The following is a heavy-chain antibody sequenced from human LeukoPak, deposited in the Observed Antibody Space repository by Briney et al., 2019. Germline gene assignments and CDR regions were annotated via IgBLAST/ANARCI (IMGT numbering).Heavy chain of an antibody. D-gene: IGHD3/OR15-3a*01. CDR1: GGSICTVGYY. V-gene: IGHV4-31*03. Sequence: SETLSLTCTLSGGSICTVGYYWSWIRRTPGDGLEWIGYIYFSVTPSYNPSRKSRVTISVDTPKNLFSLKLSSVPPTHTPGYFCARAVVKWTYYTDGWGQGTLVTVSS. CDR3: ARAVVKWTYYTDG. J-gene: IGHJ4*01. CDR2: IYFSVTP.